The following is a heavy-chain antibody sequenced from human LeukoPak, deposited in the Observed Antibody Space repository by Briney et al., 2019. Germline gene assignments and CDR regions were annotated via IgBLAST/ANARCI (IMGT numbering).Heavy chain of an antibody. Sequence: ASVKVSCKASGYTFTGYYMHWVRQAPGQGLEWMGWINPNSGSTNYAQKFQGRVTMTRDTSISTAYMELSRLRSDDMAVYYCARVRLGRDYMDVWGKGTTVTVSS. V-gene: IGHV1-2*02. CDR3: ARVRLGRDYMDV. CDR2: INPNSGST. CDR1: GYTFTGYY. J-gene: IGHJ6*03.